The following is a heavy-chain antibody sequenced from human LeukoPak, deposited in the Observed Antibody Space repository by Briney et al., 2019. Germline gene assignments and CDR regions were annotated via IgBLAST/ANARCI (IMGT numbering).Heavy chain of an antibody. J-gene: IGHJ4*02. D-gene: IGHD1-14*01. Sequence: PSETLSLTCTVSGGSIDSYYWSWIRQPPGKGLEWVGSIYNTGSTEYHPSLKSRFTISLDTAKNQFSLKMTSVTAADTAVYYCARVYHSAEYLFYYWGEGKLV. CDR2: IYNTGST. V-gene: IGHV4-59*01. CDR1: GGSIDSYY. CDR3: ARVYHSAEYLFYY.